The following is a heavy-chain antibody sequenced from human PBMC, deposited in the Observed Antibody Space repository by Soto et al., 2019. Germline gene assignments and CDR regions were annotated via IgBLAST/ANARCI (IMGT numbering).Heavy chain of an antibody. CDR3: VRHWLATREFDY. D-gene: IGHD1-26*01. CDR1: GFTFSSYS. J-gene: IGHJ4*02. V-gene: IGHV3-21*01. CDR2: LSSSSGHI. Sequence: GSLRLSCAASGFTFSSYSMNWVRQAPGKGLEWVSSLSSSSGHIYYADSVKGRFTISRDNAKNSLYLQRNSLRAEDTAVYYCVRHWLATREFDYWGQGTLVTVSS.